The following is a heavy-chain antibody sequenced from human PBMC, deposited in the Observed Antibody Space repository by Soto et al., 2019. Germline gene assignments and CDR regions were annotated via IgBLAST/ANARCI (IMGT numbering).Heavy chain of an antibody. Sequence: EVQLLESGGGLVQPGGSLRLSCAASGFTFVSSAMSWVRQAPGKGLDWVSTSGNGGGTHYADSVKGRFTISRDNSKNTLFLHMGSLKPEDTAVYYCAKRCPYYFEYWGQGILVTVSS. CDR1: GFTFVSSA. CDR2: SGNGGGT. CDR3: AKRCPYYFEY. V-gene: IGHV3-23*01. J-gene: IGHJ4*02. D-gene: IGHD2-21*01.